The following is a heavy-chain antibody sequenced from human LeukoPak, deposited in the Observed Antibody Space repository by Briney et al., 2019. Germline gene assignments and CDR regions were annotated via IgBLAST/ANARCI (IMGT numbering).Heavy chain of an antibody. J-gene: IGHJ6*03. CDR3: ARDHYDSSGYSHYYYYYMDV. V-gene: IGHV3-48*03. CDR2: ISSSGSTI. D-gene: IGHD3-22*01. CDR1: GFTFSSYE. Sequence: GGSLRLSCAASGFTFSSYEMNWVRQAPGKGLEWVSYISSSGSTIYYADSVKGRFTISRDNAKNSLYLQMNSLRAEDTAVYYCARDHYDSSGYSHYYYYYMDVWGKGTTVTVSS.